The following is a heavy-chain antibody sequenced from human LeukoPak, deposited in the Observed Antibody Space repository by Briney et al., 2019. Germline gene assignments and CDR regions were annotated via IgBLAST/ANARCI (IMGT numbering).Heavy chain of an antibody. CDR3: ARGHSIQLWASFDY. CDR2: INHNGNVN. D-gene: IGHD5-18*01. J-gene: IGHJ4*02. CDR1: GFTFSSYW. Sequence: RSGGSLRLSCAASGFTFSSYWMNWARQAPGKGLEWVASINHNGNVNYYVDSVKGRFTISRDNAKNSLYLQMSNLRAEDTAVYYCARGHSIQLWASFDYWGQGTLATVSS. V-gene: IGHV3-7*03.